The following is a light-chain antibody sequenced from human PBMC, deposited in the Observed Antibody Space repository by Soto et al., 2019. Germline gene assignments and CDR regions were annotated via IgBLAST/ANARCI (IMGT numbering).Light chain of an antibody. Sequence: EIVLTQSPGTLSLSPGERATLSCRASQSVRSNYLAWYQQKPGQAPSLLIYGASTRATGIPDRCSGSGSGADFTLTITRLEPEDFAVYYCHQNGISPGTFGQGTKLEIK. CDR3: HQNGISPGT. CDR1: QSVRSNY. CDR2: GAS. J-gene: IGKJ2*01. V-gene: IGKV3-20*01.